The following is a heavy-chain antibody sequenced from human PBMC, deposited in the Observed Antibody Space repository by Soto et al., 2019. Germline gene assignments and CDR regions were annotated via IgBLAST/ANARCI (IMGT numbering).Heavy chain of an antibody. CDR3: ARGGYYDSSGSRNYHYYGMNV. V-gene: IGHV1-46*01. CDR2: INPSGGTT. Sequence: ASVKVSCKGSGHTFSNYYMHWVRQAPGQGLEWMAMINPSGGTTWYAQKFQGRISMTTDTSTKTAYMEVRSLRSDDTAVYYCARGGYYDSSGSRNYHYYGMNVWGQGTTVTVSS. D-gene: IGHD3-22*01. J-gene: IGHJ6*02. CDR1: GHTFSNYY.